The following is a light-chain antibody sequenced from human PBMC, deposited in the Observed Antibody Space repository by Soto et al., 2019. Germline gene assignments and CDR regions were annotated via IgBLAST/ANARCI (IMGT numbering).Light chain of an antibody. CDR3: QSYDSSLSDSV. J-gene: IGLJ1*01. V-gene: IGLV1-40*01. CDR2: GNS. CDR1: SSNIGAGYD. Sequence: QSVLTQPPSVSGAPGQRVTISCTGSSSNIGAGYDVHWYQQLPGTAPKVLIYGNSNRPSGVPDRFSGSKSGTSASLAITGLQAEDEADYSCQSYDSSLSDSVFGTGTRSPS.